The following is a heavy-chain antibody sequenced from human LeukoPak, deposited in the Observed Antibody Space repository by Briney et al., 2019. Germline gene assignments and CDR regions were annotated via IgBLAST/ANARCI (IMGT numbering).Heavy chain of an antibody. CDR3: SGTSYVWGSCRSLDF. V-gene: IGHV3-49*04. CDR1: GFTFGDYA. J-gene: IGHJ4*02. CDR2: IRTKAYGGTP. Sequence: PGGSLRLSCTTSGFTFGDYAMSWVRQAPGKGLEWVGFIRTKAYGGTPEYAASVKGRFTISRDDFKSIAYLQVNSLKTEDTAVYFCSGTSYVWGSCRSLDFWGQGTLVTVSS. D-gene: IGHD3-16*02.